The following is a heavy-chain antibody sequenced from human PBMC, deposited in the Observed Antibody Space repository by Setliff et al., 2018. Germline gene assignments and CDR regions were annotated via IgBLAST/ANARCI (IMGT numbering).Heavy chain of an antibody. D-gene: IGHD3-10*01. CDR3: ARHLLVQGTYHFDY. V-gene: IGHV4-59*04. Sequence: SETLSLTCTVSGGSISSYYWSWIRQPPGKGLEWIGYIYNSGSTYYNPSLKSRVTLSLDTSKNQFSLKLTSMTAADTAVYFCARHLLVQGTYHFDYWGQGSPVTVSS. CDR2: IYNSGST. J-gene: IGHJ4*02. CDR1: GGSISSYY.